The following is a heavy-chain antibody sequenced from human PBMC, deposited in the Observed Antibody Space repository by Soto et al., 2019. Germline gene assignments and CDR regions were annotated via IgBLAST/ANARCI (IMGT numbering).Heavy chain of an antibody. Sequence: SGPKLVNPTQTLTLTCTFSAFSLSTGGVGVGWIRQPPGKALEWLALIYWDDDKRYSPSLRSRLTITKDTSKNQVVLTMTNMDPVDTATYYCIQSRCGGDCLQSYASYYYYGMDVWGQGTTVTV. D-gene: IGHD2-21*02. J-gene: IGHJ6*02. V-gene: IGHV2-5*02. CDR2: IYWDDDK. CDR3: IQSRCGGDCLQSYASYYYYGMDV. CDR1: AFSLSTGGVG.